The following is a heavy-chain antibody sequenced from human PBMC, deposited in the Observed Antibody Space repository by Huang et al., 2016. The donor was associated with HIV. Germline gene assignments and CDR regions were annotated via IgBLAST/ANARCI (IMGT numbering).Heavy chain of an antibody. D-gene: IGHD3-3*01. Sequence: QITLKESGPTLVKPTQTLTLTCTFSGFSITTDGAGVGWIRQPPGKALEWLALIFWDDDKRYRPSLKNRLSITKDTSKNQVVLTMTNMDPVDTATYFCAHRQTYDFWSGSFDSWGQGTLVTVFS. CDR1: GFSITTDGAG. J-gene: IGHJ4*02. CDR3: AHRQTYDFWSGSFDS. V-gene: IGHV2-5*02. CDR2: IFWDDDK.